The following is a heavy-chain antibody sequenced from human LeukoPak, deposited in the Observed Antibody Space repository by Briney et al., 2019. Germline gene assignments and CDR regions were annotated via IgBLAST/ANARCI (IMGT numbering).Heavy chain of an antibody. CDR2: IKQDGSEK. V-gene: IGHV3-7*01. J-gene: IGHJ6*02. CDR3: ARDSRMVRYYYGMDV. Sequence: PGGSLRLSCAASGFTFSSYWMSWVRQAPGKGLGWVANIKQDGSEKYYVDSVKGRFTISRDNAKNSLYLQMNSLRAEDTAVYYCARDSRMVRYYYGMDVWGQGTTVTVSS. D-gene: IGHD3-10*01. CDR1: GFTFSSYW.